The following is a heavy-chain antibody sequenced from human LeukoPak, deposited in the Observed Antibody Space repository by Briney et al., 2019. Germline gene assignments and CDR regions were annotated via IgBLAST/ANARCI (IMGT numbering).Heavy chain of an antibody. D-gene: IGHD5-12*01. V-gene: IGHV3-66*01. Sequence: GGSLRLSCAASEFSVGSNYMTWVRQAPGKGLEWVSLIYSGGSTYYADSVKGRFTISRDNSKNTLYLQMNSLRAEDTAVYYCATGPSGYHNTGGQGTLVTVSS. CDR1: EFSVGSNY. CDR3: ATGPSGYHNT. J-gene: IGHJ4*02. CDR2: IYSGGST.